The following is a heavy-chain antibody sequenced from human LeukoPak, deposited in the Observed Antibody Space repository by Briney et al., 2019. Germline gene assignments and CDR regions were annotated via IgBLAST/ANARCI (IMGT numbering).Heavy chain of an antibody. V-gene: IGHV3-21*01. J-gene: IGHJ4*02. CDR3: ARVPYSYGSRQYYFDY. Sequence: KTGGSPRLSCAASGFTFSSYSMNWVRQAPGKGLEWVSSISSSSSYIYYADSVKGRFTISRDNAKNSLYLQMDSLRAEDTAVYYCARVPYSYGSRQYYFDYWGQGTLVTVSS. CDR2: ISSSSSYI. D-gene: IGHD5-18*01. CDR1: GFTFSSYS.